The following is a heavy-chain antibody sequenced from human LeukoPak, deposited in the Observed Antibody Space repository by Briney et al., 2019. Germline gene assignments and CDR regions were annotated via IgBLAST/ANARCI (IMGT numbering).Heavy chain of an antibody. D-gene: IGHD3-16*02. CDR3: VRGPNYVRGSYRYFDY. Sequence: SETLSLTCTVSGASISSGDYYWSWIRQPPGKGLDGIGNIYYSGSTYYNPSLPSLKSRLTISVDTSKNQFSLRLTSVTAADTAVYFCVRGPNYVRGSYRYFDYWGQGSLVTVSS. J-gene: IGHJ4*02. CDR1: GASISSGDYY. CDR2: IYYSGST. V-gene: IGHV4-30-4*01.